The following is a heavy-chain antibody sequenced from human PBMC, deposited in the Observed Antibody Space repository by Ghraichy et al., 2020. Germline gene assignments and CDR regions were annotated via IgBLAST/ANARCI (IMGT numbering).Heavy chain of an antibody. D-gene: IGHD2-2*01. CDR2: IWYDGSNK. CDR1: GFTFSSYG. J-gene: IGHJ6*02. Sequence: LSLTCAASGFTFSSYGMHWVRQAPGKGLEWVAVIWYDGSNKYYADSVKGRFTISRDNSKNTLYLQMNSLRAEDTAVYYCARDGGVEYQLLFTGMYYYGMDVWGQGTTVTVSS. CDR3: ARDGGVEYQLLFTGMYYYGMDV. V-gene: IGHV3-33*01.